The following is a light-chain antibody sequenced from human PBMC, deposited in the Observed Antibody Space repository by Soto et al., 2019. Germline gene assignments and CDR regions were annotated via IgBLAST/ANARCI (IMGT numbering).Light chain of an antibody. Sequence: IVLTQSPATLSLSPWERATLSCRASQSVSSYLAWYQQKPGKAPRLLIYDASNRATGIPARFSGSGSGTDFTLTISSLEPEDFAVYYCQQRSNWPLTFGGGTKVDIK. CDR3: QQRSNWPLT. CDR1: QSVSSY. CDR2: DAS. J-gene: IGKJ4*01. V-gene: IGKV3-11*01.